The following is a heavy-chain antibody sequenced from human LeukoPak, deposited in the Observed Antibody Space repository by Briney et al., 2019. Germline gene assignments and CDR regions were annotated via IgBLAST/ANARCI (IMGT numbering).Heavy chain of an antibody. V-gene: IGHV4-61*01. Sequence: PSETLSLTCTVSGVSVSSGSYYWSCIRQPPGKGLESIVYIYDSGSTNYNPSLKSRVTISVDTSNNQFSLKLSSVTAADTAVYYCARGREYSSSWYALGYWGQGTLVTVSS. D-gene: IGHD6-13*01. J-gene: IGHJ4*02. CDR3: ARGREYSSSWYALGY. CDR1: GVSVSSGSYY. CDR2: IYDSGST.